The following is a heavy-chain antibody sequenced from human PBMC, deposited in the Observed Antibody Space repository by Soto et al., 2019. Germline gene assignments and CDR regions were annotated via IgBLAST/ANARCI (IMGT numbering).Heavy chain of an antibody. V-gene: IGHV3-53*04. CDR3: ARGGSLWFGDNYFDY. CDR1: GFTVSSNY. Sequence: GSLRLSCAASGFTVSSNYMSWVRQAPGKGLEWVSVIYSGGSTYYADSVKGRFTISRHNSKNTLYLQMNSLRAEDTAVYYCARGGSLWFGDNYFDYWGQGTLVTVSS. J-gene: IGHJ4*02. D-gene: IGHD3-10*01. CDR2: IYSGGST.